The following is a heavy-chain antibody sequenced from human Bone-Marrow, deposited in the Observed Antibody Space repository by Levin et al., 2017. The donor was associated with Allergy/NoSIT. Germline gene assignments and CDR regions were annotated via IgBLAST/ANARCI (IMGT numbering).Heavy chain of an antibody. CDR1: GFTFTTSW. D-gene: IGHD2-21*02. CDR3: ARVAVATAGIDS. CDR2: ITPDGSGA. V-gene: IGHV3-74*01. Sequence: GESLKISCAASGFTFTTSWMHWVRQAPGKGLVWVARITPDGSGANYAGSLQGRFAISRDKAMNTGYLQINSLRVDDTAVYFCARVAVATAGIDSWGQGTLVTVSS. J-gene: IGHJ4*02.